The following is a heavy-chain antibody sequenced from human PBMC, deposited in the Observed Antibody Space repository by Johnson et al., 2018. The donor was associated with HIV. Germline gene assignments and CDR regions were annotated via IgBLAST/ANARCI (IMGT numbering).Heavy chain of an antibody. D-gene: IGHD1-26*01. Sequence: VQLVESGGGVVQPGRSLRLSCAASGFTFSSYGMHWVRQAPGKGLEWVSYISSSGSTIYYADSVKGRFTISRENAKNSLYLQMNSLRAGDTAVYYCARGLWATTPGGAFDIWGQGTMVTVSS. J-gene: IGHJ3*02. CDR2: ISSSGSTI. V-gene: IGHV3-48*01. CDR3: ARGLWATTPGGAFDI. CDR1: GFTFSSYG.